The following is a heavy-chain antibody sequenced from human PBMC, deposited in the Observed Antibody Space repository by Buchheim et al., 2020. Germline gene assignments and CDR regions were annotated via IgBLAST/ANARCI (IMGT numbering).Heavy chain of an antibody. CDR1: GDSISSGGYS. D-gene: IGHD1-14*01. J-gene: IGHJ4*02. CDR2: IYHTGNT. Sequence: QLQLQESGPGLVKPSQTLSLTCTLSGDSISSGGYSWSWIRQPPGKGLEWIGYIYHTGNTYYNPSLKSRIAMSIAKSRNQFSLNLSSVTAADTAVYYCARRNTQGLYFDYWGQGTL. CDR3: ARRNTQGLYFDY. V-gene: IGHV4-30-2*01.